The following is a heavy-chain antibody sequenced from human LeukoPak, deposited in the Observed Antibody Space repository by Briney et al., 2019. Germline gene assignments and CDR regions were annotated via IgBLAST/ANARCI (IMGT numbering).Heavy chain of an antibody. D-gene: IGHD5-18*01. V-gene: IGHV3-33*01. CDR1: GFTFSTYG. CDR2: IWFDGSTK. CDR3: AREIQLWLHSAYYYYYYGMDV. Sequence: GRSLRLSCAASGFTFSTYGMHWVRQAPAKGLELVAVIWFDGSTKYYADSVKRRFTISRDNSKNTLFLQMNSLRAEDTAVYYCAREIQLWLHSAYYYYYYGMDVWGQGTTVTVSS. J-gene: IGHJ6*01.